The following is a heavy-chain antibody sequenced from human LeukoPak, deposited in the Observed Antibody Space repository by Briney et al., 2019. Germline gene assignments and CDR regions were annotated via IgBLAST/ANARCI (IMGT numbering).Heavy chain of an antibody. V-gene: IGHV3-23*01. CDR1: GFTFSTYG. Sequence: GRSLRLSCVVSGFTFSTYGMHWVRQAPGRGLEWVSAISGSGGSTYYADSVKGRFTISRDNSKNTLYLQMNSLRAEDTAVYYCAKDGRYSTTYFDYWGQGTLVTVSS. CDR3: AKDGRYSTTYFDY. D-gene: IGHD2-8*01. CDR2: ISGSGGST. J-gene: IGHJ4*02.